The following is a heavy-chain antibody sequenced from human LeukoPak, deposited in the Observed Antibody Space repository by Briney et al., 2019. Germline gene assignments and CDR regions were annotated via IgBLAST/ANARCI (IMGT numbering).Heavy chain of an antibody. V-gene: IGHV1-2*02. J-gene: IGHJ6*02. CDR1: GYRFTSYY. CDR2: INPRNGDT. Sequence: ASVKVFCKASGYRFTSYYVHWVRQAPGQGLEWMGYINPRNGDTRYSQKFQGTVTMTGDTSISTAYMELTTLRSADTAAYFCARGGTIIVVATSYAMDVWGQGTPVTVSS. CDR3: ARGGTIIVVATSYAMDV. D-gene: IGHD3-22*01.